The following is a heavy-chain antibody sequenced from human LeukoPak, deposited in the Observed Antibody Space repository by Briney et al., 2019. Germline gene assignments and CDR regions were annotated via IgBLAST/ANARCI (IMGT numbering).Heavy chain of an antibody. J-gene: IGHJ4*02. CDR1: GGSISSGSYY. CDR2: IYYSGST. Sequence: SETLSLTCTVSGGSISSGSYYWSWIRQPPGKGLEWIGYIYYSGSTNYNPSLKSRVTISVDTSKNQFSLKLSSVTAADTAVYYCASETATHFFDYWGQGTLVTVSS. V-gene: IGHV4-61*01. D-gene: IGHD2-15*01. CDR3: ASETATHFFDY.